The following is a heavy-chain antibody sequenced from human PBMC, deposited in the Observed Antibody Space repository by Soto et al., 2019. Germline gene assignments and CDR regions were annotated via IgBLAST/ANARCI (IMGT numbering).Heavy chain of an antibody. CDR1: GYSVSDYF. J-gene: IGHJ6*02. Sequence: QVQLVQSGAEVKKSGASVKVSCKASGYSVSDYFIQWVRQAPGQGLEWVAWINPKTAATNYAKKFQCRVSLTWDTSFITAYMELTRLRPDDTAVYYCARIKWGLDYSNGMDVWGQGTTVIVSS. D-gene: IGHD1-26*01. CDR3: ARIKWGLDYSNGMDV. V-gene: IGHV1-2*02. CDR2: INPKTAAT.